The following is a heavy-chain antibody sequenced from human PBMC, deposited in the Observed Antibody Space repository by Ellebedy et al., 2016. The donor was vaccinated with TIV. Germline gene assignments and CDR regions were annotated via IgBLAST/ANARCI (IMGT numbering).Heavy chain of an antibody. V-gene: IGHV3-33*08. Sequence: GESLKISCAASGLSVTNDDMTSVRQAPGKGLDWVAALCYGGANAYYADSVKGRFTISRDKSSNTLHLQMDSLRAEDTAVYYCSRGNRLNSDWSRTYLYLDVWGRGTLVAVSS. CDR3: SRGNRLNSDWSRTYLYLDV. CDR2: LCYGGANA. D-gene: IGHD6-19*01. CDR1: GLSVTNDD. J-gene: IGHJ2*01.